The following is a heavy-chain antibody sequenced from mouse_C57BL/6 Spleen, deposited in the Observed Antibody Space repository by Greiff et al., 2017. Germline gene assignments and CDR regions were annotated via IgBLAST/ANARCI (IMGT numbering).Heavy chain of an antibody. D-gene: IGHD2-1*01. CDR1: GYSITSGYY. J-gene: IGHJ4*01. CDR2: ISYDGSN. Sequence: ASGPGLVKPSQSLSLTCSVTGYSITSGYYWNWIRQFPGNKLEWMGYISYDGSNNYNPSLKNRISITRDTSKNQFFLKLNSVTTEDTATYYCARDSPYGNYLYYAMDYWGQGTSVTVSS. CDR3: ARDSPYGNYLYYAMDY. V-gene: IGHV3-6*01.